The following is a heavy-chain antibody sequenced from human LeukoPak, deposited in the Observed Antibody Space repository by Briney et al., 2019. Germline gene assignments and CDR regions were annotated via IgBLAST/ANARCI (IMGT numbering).Heavy chain of an antibody. CDR1: GGSISSYY. Sequence: KASETLSLTCTVSGGSISSYYWSWIRQPPGKGLEWIGYIYYSGSTNYNPSLKSRVTISVDTSKNQFSLKLSSVTAADTAVYYCARVSAIQLYDAFDIWGQGTMVTVSS. CDR2: IYYSGST. CDR3: ARVSAIQLYDAFDI. D-gene: IGHD5-18*01. V-gene: IGHV4-59*01. J-gene: IGHJ3*02.